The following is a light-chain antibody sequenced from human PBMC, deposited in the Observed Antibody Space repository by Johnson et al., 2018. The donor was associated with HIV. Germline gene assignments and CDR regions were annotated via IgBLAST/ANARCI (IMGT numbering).Light chain of an antibody. CDR3: GTWDSSLGAGL. CDR2: ENN. V-gene: IGLV1-51*02. J-gene: IGLJ1*01. Sequence: QSVLTQPPSVSAAPGQKVTISCSGSSSNIGNNYVSWYQQLPGTAPKLLIYENNKRPSGIPDRFSGSKSGTSATLGITGLQTGDEADYCCGTWDSSLGAGLCGTGAKVTVL. CDR1: SSNIGNNY.